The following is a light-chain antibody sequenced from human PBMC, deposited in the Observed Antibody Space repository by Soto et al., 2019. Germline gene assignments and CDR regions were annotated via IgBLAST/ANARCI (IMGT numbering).Light chain of an antibody. CDR2: KDS. CDR3: QSADSSGTQVV. V-gene: IGLV3-25*03. J-gene: IGLJ2*01. CDR1: ALPKQY. Sequence: SYELTQPPSVSVSPGQTARITCSGDALPKQYAYWYQQKPGQAPVLVIYKDSERPSGIPERFSGSSSGTKVTLTISGVQAEDEADYYCQSADSSGTQVVFGGGTKVTVL.